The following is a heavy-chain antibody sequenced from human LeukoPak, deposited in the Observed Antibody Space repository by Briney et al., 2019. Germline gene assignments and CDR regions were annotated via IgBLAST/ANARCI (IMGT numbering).Heavy chain of an antibody. CDR3: ARGQVDTLYYYYYMDV. J-gene: IGHJ6*03. V-gene: IGHV1-8*01. CDR2: MNPNSGNI. CDR1: GYTFTSYD. Sequence: ASVKVSCKASGYTFTSYDINWVRQATGHGLEWMGWMNPNSGNIFYAQKFQGRLTMTRNTSISTAYMKLSSLRSEDTAVYYCARGQVDTLYYYYYMDVWGKGTTVTVSS. D-gene: IGHD5-18*01.